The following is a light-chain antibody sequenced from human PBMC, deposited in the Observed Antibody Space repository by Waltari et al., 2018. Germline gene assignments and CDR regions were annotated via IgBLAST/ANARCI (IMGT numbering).Light chain of an antibody. V-gene: IGLV2-14*01. CDR2: EVR. J-gene: IGLJ1*01. CDR3: SSYTSSSTYV. Sequence: QSALTQPASVSGSPGQSITISCTGTSSDVGGYNYVSWYQQHPGKAPKLMIYEVRNRPAGVSKRVAGSKACNTASLTISGLQAEDEADYYCSSYTSSSTYVFGTGTKVTVL. CDR1: SSDVGGYNY.